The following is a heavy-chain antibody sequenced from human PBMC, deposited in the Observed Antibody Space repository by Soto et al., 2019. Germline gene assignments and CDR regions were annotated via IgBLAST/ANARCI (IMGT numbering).Heavy chain of an antibody. D-gene: IGHD3-3*01. Sequence: GGSLRLSCAASGFTFSSYGMHWVRQAPGKGLEWVAVIWYDGSNKYYADSVKGRFTISRDNSKNTLYLQMNSLRAEDTAVYYCARDRVDFWSGYGYYYYGMDVWGQGTTVTVPS. V-gene: IGHV3-33*01. J-gene: IGHJ6*02. CDR1: GFTFSSYG. CDR3: ARDRVDFWSGYGYYYYGMDV. CDR2: IWYDGSNK.